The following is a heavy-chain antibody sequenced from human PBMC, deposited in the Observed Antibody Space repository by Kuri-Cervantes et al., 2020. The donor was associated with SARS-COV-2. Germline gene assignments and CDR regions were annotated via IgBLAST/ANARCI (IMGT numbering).Heavy chain of an antibody. D-gene: IGHD6-19*01. J-gene: IGHJ4*02. CDR2: IGPVGGT. CDR3: ARDRHLAVAGHFDY. Sequence: GESLKISCAASGFTFSFDDMHWVRQATGKGLEWVSAIGPVGGTYYAGSVKGRFTISRENAKNSLNLQMNSLRAEDTAVYYCARDRHLAVAGHFDYWGQGTLVTVSS. CDR1: GFTFSFDD. V-gene: IGHV3-13*01.